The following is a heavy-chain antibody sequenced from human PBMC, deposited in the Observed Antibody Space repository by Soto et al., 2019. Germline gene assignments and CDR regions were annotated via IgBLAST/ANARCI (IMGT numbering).Heavy chain of an antibody. CDR1: GGSVSSGSYY. V-gene: IGHV4-61*01. CDR2: IYYSGST. J-gene: IGHJ4*02. D-gene: IGHD5-12*01. Sequence: QVQLQESGPGLVKPSETLSLTCTVSGGSVSSGSYYWSWIRQPPGKGLEWIGYIYYSGSTNYNPSLKSRVTISVDTSKNQFSLKLSSVTAADTAVYYCASRDGYKYRGPFDYWGQGTLVTVSS. CDR3: ASRDGYKYRGPFDY.